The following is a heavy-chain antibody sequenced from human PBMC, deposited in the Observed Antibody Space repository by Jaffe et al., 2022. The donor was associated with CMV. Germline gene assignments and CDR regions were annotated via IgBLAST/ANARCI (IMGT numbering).Heavy chain of an antibody. D-gene: IGHD2-21*02. Sequence: EVQLVESGGGLVQPGRSLRLSCAASGFTFDDYAMHWVRQAPGKGLEWVSGISWNSGSIGYADSVKGRFTISRDNAKNSLYLQMNSLRAEDTALYYCAKALAVVVTPGGMDVWGQGTTVTVSS. CDR1: GFTFDDYA. CDR2: ISWNSGSI. CDR3: AKALAVVVTPGGMDV. V-gene: IGHV3-9*01. J-gene: IGHJ6*02.